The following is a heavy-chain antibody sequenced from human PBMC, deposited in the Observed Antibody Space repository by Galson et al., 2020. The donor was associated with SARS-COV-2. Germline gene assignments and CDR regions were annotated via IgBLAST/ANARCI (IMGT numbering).Heavy chain of an antibody. CDR2: INSSPYYI. CDR3: ARGGCTSTSCYAGGYFDH. V-gene: IGHV3-21*01. J-gene: IGHJ4*02. D-gene: IGHD2-2*01. CDR1: GFTFRTYT. Sequence: GESLKISCAASGFTFRTYTMNWVRQAPGKGLEWVAFINSSPYYIYYADSVKGRFTISRDSAKDSLYLQMNSLRADDTAVYYCARGGCTSTSCYAGGYFDHWGQGTLVTVSS.